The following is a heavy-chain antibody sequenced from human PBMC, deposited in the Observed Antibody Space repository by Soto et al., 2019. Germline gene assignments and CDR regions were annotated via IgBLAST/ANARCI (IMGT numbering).Heavy chain of an antibody. CDR3: ARVDSSGWLETFDY. CDR2: IYYSGST. Sequence: PSETLSLTCTVSGGSISSYYWSWIRQPPGKGLEWIGYIYYSGSTNYNPSLKSRVTISVDTSKNQFSLKLSSVTAADTAVYYCARVDSSGWLETFDYWGQGTLVTVS. CDR1: GGSISSYY. D-gene: IGHD6-19*01. J-gene: IGHJ4*02. V-gene: IGHV4-59*01.